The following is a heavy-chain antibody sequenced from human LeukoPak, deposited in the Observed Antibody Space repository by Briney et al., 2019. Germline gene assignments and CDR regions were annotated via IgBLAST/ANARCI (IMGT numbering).Heavy chain of an antibody. D-gene: IGHD3-3*01. CDR2: IYPGDSDT. V-gene: IGHV5-51*01. J-gene: IGHJ4*02. CDR1: GYSFTSYW. CDR3: ARTYYDFWSGYYTPFDY. Sequence: PGESLKISCKGSGYSFTSYWIGWVRQMPGKGLELMGIIYPGDSDTRYSPSFQGQVTISADKSISTAYLQWSSLKASDTAMYYCARTYYDFWSGYYTPFDYWGQGTLVTVSS.